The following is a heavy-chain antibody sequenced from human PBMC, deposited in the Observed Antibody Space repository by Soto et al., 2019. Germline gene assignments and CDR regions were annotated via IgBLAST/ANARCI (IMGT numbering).Heavy chain of an antibody. CDR3: ARDKTEFFEWFYGIDG. Sequence: SETLSLTCAVSGGSISSGGYSWSWIRQPPGKGLEWIGYIYHSGSTYYNPSLKSRVTISVDRSKNQFSLKLSSVTAADTAVYYCARDKTEFFEWFYGIDGWGQGTTVTVSS. J-gene: IGHJ6*02. V-gene: IGHV4-30-2*01. CDR1: GGSISSGGYS. D-gene: IGHD3-3*01. CDR2: IYHSGST.